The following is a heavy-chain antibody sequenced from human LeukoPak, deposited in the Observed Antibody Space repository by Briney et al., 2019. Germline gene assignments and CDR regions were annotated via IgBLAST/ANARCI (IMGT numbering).Heavy chain of an antibody. Sequence: GGSLRLSCAASGFTFSDYYMSWIRQAPGKGLEWVSYISSSGSTIYYADSVKGRFTISRDNAKNSLYLQMNSLRAEDTAVYYCARVIGSSYWYTCYYYYYMDVWGKGTTVTISS. V-gene: IGHV3-11*01. CDR3: ARVIGSSYWYTCYYYYYMDV. CDR2: ISSSGSTI. D-gene: IGHD6-13*01. J-gene: IGHJ6*03. CDR1: GFTFSDYY.